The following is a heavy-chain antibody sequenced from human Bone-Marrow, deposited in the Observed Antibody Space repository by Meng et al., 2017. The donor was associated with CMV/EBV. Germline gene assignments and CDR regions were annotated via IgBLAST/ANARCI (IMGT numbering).Heavy chain of an antibody. V-gene: IGHV3-11*01. J-gene: IGHJ4*02. D-gene: IGHD6-13*01. Sequence: CAASRFTFSDYYMSWIRQAPGKGLEWISYISGGGSTIDYSDSVKGRFTISRDNAKNSLYLQMNSLRAEDTAVYYCARGYRSSWYIDYWGQGTLVTVSS. CDR3: ARGYRSSWYIDY. CDR2: ISGGGSTI. CDR1: RFTFSDYY.